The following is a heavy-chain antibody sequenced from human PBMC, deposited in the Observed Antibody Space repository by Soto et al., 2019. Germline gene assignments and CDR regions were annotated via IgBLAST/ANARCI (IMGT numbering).Heavy chain of an antibody. CDR1: GFTFSSYA. J-gene: IGHJ6*02. V-gene: IGHV3-30-3*01. Sequence: QVQLVESGGGVVQPGRSLRLSCAASGFTFSSYAMHWVRQAPGKGLEWVAVISYDGSNKYYADSVKGRFTISRDNSKNALYLQMNSLRAEDTAVYYCAIDFRGFWYNWNYYYYGMDVWCQGTTVTVSS. CDR3: AIDFRGFWYNWNYYYYGMDV. CDR2: ISYDGSNK. D-gene: IGHD1-1*01.